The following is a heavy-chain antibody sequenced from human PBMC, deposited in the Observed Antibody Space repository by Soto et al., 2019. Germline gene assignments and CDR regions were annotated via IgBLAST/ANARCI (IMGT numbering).Heavy chain of an antibody. Sequence: GGSLRLSCAASGFTFSSYAMHWVRQAPGKGLEWVSFISYDGTYKYYADSVKGRFTISRDNSENTLYLQMNSLRAEDTAVYYCVRATYFSDSSGYTRCFDYWGQGTLVTVSS. CDR1: GFTFSSYA. V-gene: IGHV3-30-3*01. CDR3: VRATYFSDSSGYTRCFDY. D-gene: IGHD3-22*01. CDR2: ISYDGTYK. J-gene: IGHJ4*02.